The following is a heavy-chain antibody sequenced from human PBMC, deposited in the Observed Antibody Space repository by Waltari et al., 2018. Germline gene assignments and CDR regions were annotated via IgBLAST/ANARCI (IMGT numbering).Heavy chain of an antibody. J-gene: IGHJ5*02. D-gene: IGHD2-2*01. CDR1: GYTFTGYY. Sequence: QVQLVQSGAEVKKPGASVKVSCKASGYTFTGYYMHWVRQAPGQGLEWMGWINPNSGGTNYAQKFQGRVTMTRDTSISTAYMELGRLRSDDTAVYYCARDLVVVPAATYWFDPWGQGTLVTVSS. CDR3: ARDLVVVPAATYWFDP. V-gene: IGHV1-2*02. CDR2: INPNSGGT.